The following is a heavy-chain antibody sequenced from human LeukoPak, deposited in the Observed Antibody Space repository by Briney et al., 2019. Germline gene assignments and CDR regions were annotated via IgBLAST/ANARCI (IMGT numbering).Heavy chain of an antibody. CDR3: ARIFEYTSIYYFDY. D-gene: IGHD6-6*01. CDR1: SSGSYY. J-gene: IGHJ4*02. V-gene: IGHV3-7*01. Sequence: SSGSYYWSWIRQPAGKGLEWVANIKQDGSDKYHVDSVKGRFTLSRDNAKSSLYLQMNSLRAEDTAVYFCARIFEYTSIYYFDYWGQGTLVTVSS. CDR2: IKQDGSDK.